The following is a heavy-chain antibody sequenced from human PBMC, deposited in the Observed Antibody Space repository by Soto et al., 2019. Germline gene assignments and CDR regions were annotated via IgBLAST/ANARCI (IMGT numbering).Heavy chain of an antibody. Sequence: GGSLRLSCAASGFTVSSKYMSWVRQAPGKGLEWVSLIQSGGPTYYADSVKGRFTISRDTSENTVHLQMDSLRAEDTAIYYCARDDVLCDGGRCYGVPLDVWRKGTTVT. V-gene: IGHV3-66*01. CDR1: GFTVSSKY. CDR2: IQSGGPT. J-gene: IGHJ6*03. D-gene: IGHD2-15*01. CDR3: ARDDVLCDGGRCYGVPLDV.